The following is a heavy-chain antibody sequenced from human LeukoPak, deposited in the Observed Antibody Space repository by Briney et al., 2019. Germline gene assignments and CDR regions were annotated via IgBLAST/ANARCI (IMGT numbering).Heavy chain of an antibody. CDR2: ISYDGSNK. V-gene: IGHV3-30*04. CDR1: GFTFSSYA. CDR3: ARDGSAITMVRGVLYGMDV. D-gene: IGHD3-10*01. Sequence: PGRSLRLFCAASGFTFSSYAMHWVRQAPGKGLEWVAVISYDGSNKYYADSVKGRFTISRDNSKNTLYLQMNSLRAEDTAVYYCARDGSAITMVRGVLYGMDVWGQGTTVTVSS. J-gene: IGHJ6*02.